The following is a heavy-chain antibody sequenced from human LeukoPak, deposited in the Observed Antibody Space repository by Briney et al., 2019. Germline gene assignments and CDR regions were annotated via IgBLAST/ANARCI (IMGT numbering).Heavy chain of an antibody. Sequence: ASVKVSCKASGYTFTSYDINWVRQATGQGLEWMGWMNPNSGNTGYAQKFQGRVTITADESTTTAYMELSSLRSEDTAVYYCATRRDGYSWGFDYWGQGTLVTVSS. V-gene: IGHV1-8*01. CDR1: GYTFTSYD. CDR3: ATRRDGYSWGFDY. J-gene: IGHJ4*02. D-gene: IGHD5-24*01. CDR2: MNPNSGNT.